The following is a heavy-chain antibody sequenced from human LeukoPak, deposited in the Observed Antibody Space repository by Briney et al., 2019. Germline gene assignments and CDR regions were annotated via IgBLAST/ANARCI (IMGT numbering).Heavy chain of an antibody. D-gene: IGHD3-22*01. CDR2: IYYSEST. CDR3: ARGHRQRKYYYDSSGYGPSGFDY. J-gene: IGHJ4*02. Sequence: SETLSLTCTVSGGSVSSGSYYWSWIRQPPGKGLEWIGYIYYSESTNYNPSLKSRVTISVDTSKNQFSLKLSSVTAADTAVYYCARGHRQRKYYYDSSGYGPSGFDYWGQGTLVTVSS. V-gene: IGHV4-61*01. CDR1: GGSVSSGSYY.